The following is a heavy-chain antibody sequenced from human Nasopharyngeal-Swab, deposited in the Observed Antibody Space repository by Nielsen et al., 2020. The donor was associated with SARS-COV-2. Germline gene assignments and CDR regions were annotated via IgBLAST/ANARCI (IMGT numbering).Heavy chain of an antibody. V-gene: IGHV3-21*01. D-gene: IGHD3-3*01. CDR3: ARDGLDYDFWSAYFMDV. CDR2: ISSISSYI. CDR1: GFTFNNYN. Sequence: GESLKISCAASGFTFNNYNFNWVRQAPGKGLEWVSSISSISSYIYYADSVKGRFTISRDNAKSSLYLQMNSLRAEDTAVYYCARDGLDYDFWSAYFMDVWGQGTTVTVSS. J-gene: IGHJ6*02.